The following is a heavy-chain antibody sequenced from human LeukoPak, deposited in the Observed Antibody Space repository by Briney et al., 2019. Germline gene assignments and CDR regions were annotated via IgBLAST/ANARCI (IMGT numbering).Heavy chain of an antibody. D-gene: IGHD3-22*01. J-gene: IGHJ2*01. V-gene: IGHV1-8*01. Sequence: ASVKVSCKASGYTFTSYDINWVRQATGQGLEWMGWMNPNSGNTGYAQKFQGRVTITRNTSISTAYMELSSLRSEDTAVYYCARGAGGPTYYYDSSGYSARYFDLWGRGTLVTASS. CDR1: GYTFTSYD. CDR2: MNPNSGNT. CDR3: ARGAGGPTYYYDSSGYSARYFDL.